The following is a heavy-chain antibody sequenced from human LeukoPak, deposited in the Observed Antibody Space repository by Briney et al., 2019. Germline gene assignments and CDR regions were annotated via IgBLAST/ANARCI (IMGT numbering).Heavy chain of an antibody. D-gene: IGHD6-6*01. Sequence: SVKVSCKAPGGTFSSYAISWVRQAPGQGLEWMGGIIPIFGTANYAQKFQGRVTITTDESTSTAYMELSSLRSEDTAVYYCARVEEEYSSFNWFDPWGQGTLVTVSS. V-gene: IGHV1-69*05. CDR3: ARVEEEYSSFNWFDP. CDR1: GGTFSSYA. CDR2: IIPIFGTA. J-gene: IGHJ5*02.